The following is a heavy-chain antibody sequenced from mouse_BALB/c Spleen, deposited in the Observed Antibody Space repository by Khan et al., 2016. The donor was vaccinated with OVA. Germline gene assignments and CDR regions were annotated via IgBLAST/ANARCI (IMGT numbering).Heavy chain of an antibody. D-gene: IGHD1-1*01. CDR1: GFTFSTYG. CDR2: ISTGGSYT. Sequence: EVQLVESGGDLVNPGGSLKLTYAASGFTFSTYGMSWVRQTPDKRLEWVATISTGGSYTYYPDSVKGRFTISRDNAKNTLYLQMSSLKSEDTAMFYCTRLAYYYDSEGFAYWGQGTLVTVSA. J-gene: IGHJ3*01. CDR3: TRLAYYYDSEGFAY. V-gene: IGHV5-6*01.